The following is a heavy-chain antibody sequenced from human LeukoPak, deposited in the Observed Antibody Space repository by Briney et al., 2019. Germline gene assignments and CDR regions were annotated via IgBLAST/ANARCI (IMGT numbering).Heavy chain of an antibody. CDR1: GYTFTNYD. V-gene: IGHV1-69*04. CDR2: IIPILGIA. Sequence: SVKVSCKASGYTFTNYDINWVRQAPGQGLEWMGRIIPILGIANYAQKFQGRVTITADKSTSTAYMELSSLRSEDTAVYYCARLDSSSLGYWGQGTLVTVSS. J-gene: IGHJ4*02. D-gene: IGHD6-13*01. CDR3: ARLDSSSLGY.